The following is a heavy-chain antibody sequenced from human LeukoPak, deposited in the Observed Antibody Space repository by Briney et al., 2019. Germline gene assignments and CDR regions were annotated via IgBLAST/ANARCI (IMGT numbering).Heavy chain of an antibody. Sequence: GGSLRLSCAASGFTFSTYSMNWVRQAPGKGLEWVANINRDGSERYYVDSVKGRFTISRDDAKSSLYLQMNSLRAEDTAVYYCARRNAMDVWGQGTTVIVFS. CDR1: GFTFSTYS. CDR2: INRDGSER. CDR3: ARRNAMDV. V-gene: IGHV3-7*03. J-gene: IGHJ6*02.